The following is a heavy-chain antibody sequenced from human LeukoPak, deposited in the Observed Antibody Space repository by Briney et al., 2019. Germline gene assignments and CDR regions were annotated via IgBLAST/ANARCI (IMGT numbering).Heavy chain of an antibody. Sequence: GGSLRLSCAASEVTVTNNYMSWVRQAPGKGLQWVSVIYPGGNIYYADSAKGRFIISRDNSKNTLSLQMNSLTADDTAVYYCVRGPRYYDDSGFHYGVFDIWGQGTLVTVSS. CDR2: IYPGGNI. D-gene: IGHD3-22*01. V-gene: IGHV3-53*01. CDR3: VRGPRYYDDSGFHYGVFDI. CDR1: EVTVTNNY. J-gene: IGHJ3*02.